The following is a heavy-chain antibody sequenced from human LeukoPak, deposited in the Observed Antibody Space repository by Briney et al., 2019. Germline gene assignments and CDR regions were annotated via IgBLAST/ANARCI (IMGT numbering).Heavy chain of an antibody. CDR1: GGTFNSYA. CDR2: IIPIFGTA. Sequence: SVKVSCKASGGTFNSYAISWVRQAPGQGLEWMGGIIPIFGTANYAKKFQGRVTMTTDTSTSTAYMELRSLRSDDTAVYYCARSPGFLEWLFPCDYWGQGTLVTVSS. V-gene: IGHV1-69*05. J-gene: IGHJ4*02. D-gene: IGHD3-3*01. CDR3: ARSPGFLEWLFPCDY.